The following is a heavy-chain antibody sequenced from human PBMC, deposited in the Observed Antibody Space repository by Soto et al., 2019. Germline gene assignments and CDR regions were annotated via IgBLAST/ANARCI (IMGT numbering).Heavy chain of an antibody. Sequence: KPSETLSLTCTVSGGSVSSGNYYWSWIRQPPGKGLEWIGYIFHTGTTNYNPSLKSRVTISLDTSMNQFSLKLSSVTPADTAVYYCTRAPDSGSYSFDFWGQGTPVTVSS. CDR1: GGSVSSGNYY. D-gene: IGHD1-26*01. V-gene: IGHV4-61*01. CDR2: IFHTGTT. CDR3: TRAPDSGSYSFDF. J-gene: IGHJ4*02.